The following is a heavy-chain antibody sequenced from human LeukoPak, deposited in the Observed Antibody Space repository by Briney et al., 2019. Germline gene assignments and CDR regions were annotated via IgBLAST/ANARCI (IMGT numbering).Heavy chain of an antibody. CDR3: ARGGYSYVPLDY. CDR2: INHSGST. J-gene: IGHJ4*02. Sequence: KPSETLSLTCDVYGGSFSGYYWSWIRQPPGKGLEWIGEINHSGSTNYNPSLKSRVTISVDTSKNQFSLKLSSVTAADTAVYYCARGGYSYVPLDYWGQGTLVTVSS. CDR1: GGSFSGYY. D-gene: IGHD5-18*01. V-gene: IGHV4-34*01.